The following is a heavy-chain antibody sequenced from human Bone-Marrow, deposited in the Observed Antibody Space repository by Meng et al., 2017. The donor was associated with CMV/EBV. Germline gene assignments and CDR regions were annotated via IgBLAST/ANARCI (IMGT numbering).Heavy chain of an antibody. V-gene: IGHV4-30-4*01. D-gene: IGHD6-13*01. CDR3: ASSLAAAF. CDR1: GRSVSSGDHC. CDR2: IYYSGTN. Sequence: SPTCTVSGRSVSSGDHCWTWIRQAPGKGPEWIGYIYYSGTNLYNPSLKSRVSISRNASKNQFSLKVTSVTAADTAMYYCASSLAAAFWGQGTMVTVSS. J-gene: IGHJ4*02.